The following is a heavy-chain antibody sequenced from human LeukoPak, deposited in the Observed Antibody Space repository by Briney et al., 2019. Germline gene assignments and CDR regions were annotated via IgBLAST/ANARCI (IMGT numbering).Heavy chain of an antibody. J-gene: IGHJ4*02. CDR3: ARVYCTNGVCYEGRAYFDY. V-gene: IGHV4-31*03. D-gene: IGHD2-8*01. CDR2: IYYSGST. CDR1: GGSIRSGVCY. Sequence: SQTLSLTCTVSGGSIRSGVCYWSWVRQHPGKGLEWIGYIYYSGSTYYNPSLKSRVTMSVDTSENQFSLKLSSVTAADTAVYYCARVYCTNGVCYEGRAYFDYWGQGTLVTVSS.